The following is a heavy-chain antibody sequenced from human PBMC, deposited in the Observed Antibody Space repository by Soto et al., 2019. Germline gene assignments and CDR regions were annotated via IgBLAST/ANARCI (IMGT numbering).Heavy chain of an antibody. V-gene: IGHV1-24*01. CDR3: ATDRLPDYYGSGSYHFDY. CDR1: GYTLTELS. J-gene: IGHJ4*02. CDR2: FDPEDGET. D-gene: IGHD3-10*01. Sequence: ASVKVSCKVSGYTLTELSMHWVRQAPGKGIEWMGGFDPEDGETIYAQKFKGRVTMTEDTSTDTAYMELSSLRSEDTAVYYCATDRLPDYYGSGSYHFDYWGQGTLVTVSS.